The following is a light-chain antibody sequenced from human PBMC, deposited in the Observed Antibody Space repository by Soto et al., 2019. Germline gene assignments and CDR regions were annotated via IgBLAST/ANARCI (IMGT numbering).Light chain of an antibody. Sequence: QSLATVSVKKGERVTLSCRASQSISDNLVWYQQKPGQAPRLLIYGASTRATGTPARFSGSGSGTDFTLTISSLEPEDFAVYYCQQRSNSPPALTFAGRSK. CDR2: GAS. CDR3: QQRSNSPPALT. CDR1: QSISDN. V-gene: IGKV3-11*01. J-gene: IGKJ4*01.